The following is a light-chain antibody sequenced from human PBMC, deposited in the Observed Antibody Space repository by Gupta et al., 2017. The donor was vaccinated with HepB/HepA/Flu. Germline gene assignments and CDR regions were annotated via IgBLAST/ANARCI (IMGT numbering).Light chain of an antibody. Sequence: QPVLTPPPSASASLGASVTLPCTLSSGYSNYKVDGYQPRPGKGPRFVMRVGTGRIVVSEGGGIPARFSVVCSGLNRYLKITNTHEEEESDDDGDSDHGSGNNVVCVFGTGTKLTVL. CDR2: VGTGRIVV. CDR3: DSDHGSGNNVVCV. CDR1: SGYSNYK. V-gene: IGLV9-49*01. J-gene: IGLJ1*01.